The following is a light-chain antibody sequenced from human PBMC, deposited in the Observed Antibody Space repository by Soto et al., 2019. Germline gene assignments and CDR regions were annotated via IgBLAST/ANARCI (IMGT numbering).Light chain of an antibody. Sequence: QSVLTQTPSPSGTPGQRVTISCSGSSPNIGTNAVNLCQQLPGTAPRLLIYGNDQRPPGVPDRFSGSKSGTSASLAISGLQSEDEADYFCAVWDDSLNCWVFGGRTMVIVL. J-gene: IGLJ3*02. CDR1: SPNIGTNA. CDR3: AVWDDSLNCWV. CDR2: GND. V-gene: IGLV1-44*01.